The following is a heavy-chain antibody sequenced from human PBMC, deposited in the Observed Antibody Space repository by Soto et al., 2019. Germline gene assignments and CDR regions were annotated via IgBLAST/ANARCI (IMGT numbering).Heavy chain of an antibody. J-gene: IGHJ6*02. Sequence: PGGSLRLSCAASGFTFSSYEMNWGRQAPGQGLEWVSYISSSGSTIYYADSVKGRFTISRDNAKNSLYLQMNSLRAEDTAVYYCAREEYSSSSVYYYYGMDVWGQGTTVTVSS. CDR1: GFTFSSYE. D-gene: IGHD6-6*01. V-gene: IGHV3-48*03. CDR2: ISSSGSTI. CDR3: AREEYSSSSVYYYYGMDV.